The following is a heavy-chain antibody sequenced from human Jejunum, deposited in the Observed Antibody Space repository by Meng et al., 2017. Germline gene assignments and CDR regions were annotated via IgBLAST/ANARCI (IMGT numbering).Heavy chain of an antibody. CDR3: AREITGFYVAC. Sequence: QVQLVEFGGGVVRPGRSLRLSCAASGFTFNHYAMHWVRQAPGEGLEWVALISYDGRNQYYADSVKGRFTISRDDSTSTLYLQMNSLRTEDTALYYCAREITGFYVACWGQGTLVTVSS. CDR2: ISYDGRNQ. CDR1: GFTFNHYA. V-gene: IGHV3-30-3*01. J-gene: IGHJ4*02.